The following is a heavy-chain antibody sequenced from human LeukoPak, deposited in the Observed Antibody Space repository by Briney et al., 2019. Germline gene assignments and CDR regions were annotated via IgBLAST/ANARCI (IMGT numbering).Heavy chain of an antibody. V-gene: IGHV4-30-4*08. CDR1: GGSISSGDYY. CDR3: ARDRGGYGAQQDY. Sequence: SSETLSLTCTVSGGSISSGDYYWSWIRQPPGKGLEWIGYIYCSGGTYSNPSLKSRVTMSVDTSKNQFSLKLSSVTAADTAVYYCARDRGGYGAQQDYWGQGTLVTVSS. CDR2: IYCSGGT. J-gene: IGHJ4*02. D-gene: IGHD3-16*01.